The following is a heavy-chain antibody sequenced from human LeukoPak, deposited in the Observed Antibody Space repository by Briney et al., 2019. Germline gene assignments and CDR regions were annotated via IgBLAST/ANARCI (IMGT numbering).Heavy chain of an antibody. CDR1: GGSITSTNW. D-gene: IGHD1-26*01. Sequence: SGTLSLTCGVSGGSITSTNWWSWVRQPPGQGLEWIGEISLSGLTNYNPSLKSRVTMALDKSKNHLSLNLTSVTAADTAVYYCSRESGPFSPFGHWGQGILVTVTS. J-gene: IGHJ4*02. CDR2: ISLSGLT. CDR3: SRESGPFSPFGH. V-gene: IGHV4-4*02.